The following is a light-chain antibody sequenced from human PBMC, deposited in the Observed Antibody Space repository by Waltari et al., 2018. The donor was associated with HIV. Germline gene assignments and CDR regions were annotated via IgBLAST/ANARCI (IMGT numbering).Light chain of an antibody. CDR3: QQYDSGPRGIT. J-gene: IGKJ2*01. Sequence: EIVMTQSPPTLSVSPGQRVTLSCRASQSISARVAWYQQRTGQAPRRLIYEAATRTTGIPARFSGSGSGTEFTLTISSLQSEDCATYFCQQYDSGPRGITFGQGTMLEIK. V-gene: IGKV3-15*01. CDR2: EAA. CDR1: QSISAR.